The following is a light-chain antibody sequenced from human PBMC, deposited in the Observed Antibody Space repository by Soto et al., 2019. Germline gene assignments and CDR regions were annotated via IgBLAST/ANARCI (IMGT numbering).Light chain of an antibody. CDR2: DAS. Sequence: EIVLTPSPATLSLSPVERATLSCRASQSVSNYLAWYQQTPGQAPRLLIYDASNRATGIPARFNGSGSGTDFTLTISTLEPEDFAIYYCQQRSNWPPITFGQGTRLEIK. CDR1: QSVSNY. CDR3: QQRSNWPPIT. V-gene: IGKV3-11*01. J-gene: IGKJ5*01.